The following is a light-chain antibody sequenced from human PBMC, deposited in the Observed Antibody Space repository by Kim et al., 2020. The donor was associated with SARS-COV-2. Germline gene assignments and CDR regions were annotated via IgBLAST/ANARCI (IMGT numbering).Light chain of an antibody. CDR2: SND. CDR3: ATWDDRLDVLM. Sequence: QSVLTQPPSASGTPGQRVTISCFGGSSNVGSNTVIWYQQFPGTAPKFLIDSNDRRPSGVSDRVSSSKSGTSASLAISGLQSGDEADYYCATWDDRLDVLMFRGGTQLTVL. CDR1: SSNVGSNT. V-gene: IGLV1-44*01. J-gene: IGLJ3*02.